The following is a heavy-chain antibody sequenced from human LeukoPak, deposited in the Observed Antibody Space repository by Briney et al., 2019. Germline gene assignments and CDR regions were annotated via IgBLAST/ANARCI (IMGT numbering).Heavy chain of an antibody. CDR1: GNTLTELS. J-gene: IGHJ4*02. CDR3: ATGDYYDSSPLEY. CDR2: FDPEDGET. Sequence: ASVKVSCKVSGNTLTELSMHWVRQAPGKGLEWMGGFDPEDGETIYAQKFQGRVTMTEDTSTDTAYMELSSLRSEDTAVYYCATGDYYDSSPLEYWGQGTLVTVSS. D-gene: IGHD3-22*01. V-gene: IGHV1-24*01.